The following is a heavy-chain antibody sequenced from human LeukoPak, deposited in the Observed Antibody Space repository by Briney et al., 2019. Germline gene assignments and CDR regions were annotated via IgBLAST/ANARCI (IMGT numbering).Heavy chain of an antibody. J-gene: IGHJ4*02. CDR2: ISAYNGNT. D-gene: IGHD6-13*01. CDR3: ARDPIRYAAAHPFES. CDR1: GYTFTSYG. V-gene: IGHV1-18*01. Sequence: ASVKVSCKASGYTFTSYGISWVRQAPGQGLEWMGWISAYNGNTNYAQKFQGRVTMTTDTSTSTAYMELRSLRSDDTAVYYCARDPIRYAAAHPFESWGQGTLVTVSS.